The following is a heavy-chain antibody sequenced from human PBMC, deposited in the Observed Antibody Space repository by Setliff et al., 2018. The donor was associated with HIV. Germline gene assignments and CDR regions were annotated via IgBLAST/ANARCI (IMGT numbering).Heavy chain of an antibody. CDR1: GFTFSSYG. V-gene: IGHV3-74*01. CDR2: INSDGSST. Sequence: GGSLRLSCAASGFTFSSYGMHWVRQAPGKGLVWVSRINSDGSSTTYADSVKGRFTISRDNAKNSLYLQMNSLRAEDTAVYYCAREVTSFEAFDLWGQGTMVTVSS. CDR3: AREVTSFEAFDL. J-gene: IGHJ3*01. D-gene: IGHD2-21*02.